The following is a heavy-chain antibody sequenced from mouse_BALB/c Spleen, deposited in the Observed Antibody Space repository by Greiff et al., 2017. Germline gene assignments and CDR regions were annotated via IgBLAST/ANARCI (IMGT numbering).Heavy chain of an antibody. CDR1: GFTFSSYA. Sequence: EVKVVESGGGLVKPGGSLKLSCAASGFTFSSYAMSWVRQTPEKRLEWVATISSGGSYTYYPDSVKGRFTISRDNAKNTLYLQMSSLRSEDTAMYYCARRYYGSSSYYFDYWGQGTTLTVSS. V-gene: IGHV5-9-3*01. D-gene: IGHD1-1*01. CDR3: ARRYYGSSSYYFDY. CDR2: ISSGGSYT. J-gene: IGHJ2*01.